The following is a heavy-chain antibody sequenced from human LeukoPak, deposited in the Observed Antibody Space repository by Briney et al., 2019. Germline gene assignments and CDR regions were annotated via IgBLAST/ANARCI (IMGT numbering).Heavy chain of an antibody. CDR2: ISSSSSTI. D-gene: IGHD3-9*01. Sequence: GGSLRLSCAASGFTFSSYSMNWFGQAPGKGLEWVSYISSSSSTIYYADSVKGRFTISRDNAKNSLYLQMNSLRDEDTAVYYCARSASTDMGSAFDIWGQGTMVTVSS. J-gene: IGHJ3*02. V-gene: IGHV3-48*02. CDR1: GFTFSSYS. CDR3: ARSASTDMGSAFDI.